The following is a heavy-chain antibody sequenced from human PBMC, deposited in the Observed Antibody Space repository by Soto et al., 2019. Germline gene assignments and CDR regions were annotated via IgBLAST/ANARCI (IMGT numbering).Heavy chain of an antibody. Sequence: QIQLVQSGGEVKKPGASVKVSCKSSGYKFISHSITWVRQAPGQGLEWMGRISAYNGNTNYAQKLQGRVTMTTDTSTNTSYMELRSLRSDDTAVYYCARGAFCGGAPGCRDMDVWGQGTPVTV. CDR2: ISAYNGNT. V-gene: IGHV1-18*01. CDR1: GYKFISHS. J-gene: IGHJ6*02. CDR3: ARGAFCGGAPGCRDMDV. D-gene: IGHD2-21*01.